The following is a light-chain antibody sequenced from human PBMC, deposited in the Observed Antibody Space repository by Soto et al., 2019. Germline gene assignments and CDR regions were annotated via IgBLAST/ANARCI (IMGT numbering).Light chain of an antibody. CDR2: GAS. Sequence: ESVLTQSPGTLSLSPGERATRSSRASQSVSSSYLAWYQQKPGQAPRLLIYGASSRATGIPDRFSGSGSGTDFTLTISRLEPEDFAVYYCQQYGSSPLWTFGQGTKVDIK. V-gene: IGKV3-20*01. CDR3: QQYGSSPLWT. J-gene: IGKJ1*01. CDR1: QSVSSSY.